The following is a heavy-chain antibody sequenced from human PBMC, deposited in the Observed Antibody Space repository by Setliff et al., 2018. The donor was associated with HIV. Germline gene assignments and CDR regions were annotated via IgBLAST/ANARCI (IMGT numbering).Heavy chain of an antibody. CDR2: ISSSGDTI. J-gene: IGHJ3*02. CDR1: GFNFSNAW. V-gene: IGHV3-48*01. CDR3: ARDLGGSYYHDAFDI. Sequence: PGGSLRLSCAASGFNFSNAWMNWVRQAPGKGLEWISYISSSGDTIHYGDSVKGRFTIARDNARNSLYLQMNSLRAEDTAVYYCARDLGGSYYHDAFDIWGQGTMVTVSS. D-gene: IGHD1-26*01.